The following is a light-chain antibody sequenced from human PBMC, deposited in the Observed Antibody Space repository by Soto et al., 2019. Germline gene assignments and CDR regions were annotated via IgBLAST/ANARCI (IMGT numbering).Light chain of an antibody. Sequence: DIQMTQSPSSLSASVGDRVIITCRASQGIRSHLAWFQQKPGKATKSLIYVASNLQSGVPSKFSGSGSGTDFTLTINSLQPEDFATYYCLQYDTYPRTCGPGTEVDIK. CDR3: LQYDTYPRT. J-gene: IGKJ3*01. CDR2: VAS. CDR1: QGIRSH. V-gene: IGKV1-16*02.